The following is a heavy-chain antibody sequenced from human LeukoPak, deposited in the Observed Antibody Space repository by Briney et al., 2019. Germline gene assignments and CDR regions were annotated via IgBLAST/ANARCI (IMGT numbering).Heavy chain of an antibody. J-gene: IGHJ6*02. D-gene: IGHD5-18*01. Sequence: GGSLRLSCAASGFTFSSFCMTWARQAPGKGLEWVAHIKRDGSEKYYVESVKGRFTIFRAYANNSLYLQMNSLRAEDTAVYYCARAPLLSSDTRYYHGMDVWGQGTTVTVSS. CDR1: GFTFSSFC. V-gene: IGHV3-7*01. CDR3: ARAPLLSSDTRYYHGMDV. CDR2: IKRDGSEK.